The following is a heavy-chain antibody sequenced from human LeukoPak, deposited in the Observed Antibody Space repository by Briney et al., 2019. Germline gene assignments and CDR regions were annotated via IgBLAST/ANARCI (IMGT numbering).Heavy chain of an antibody. Sequence: SETLSLTCSVSGGPISDISYYWCWIRQPPGRGLAWIGSVYKSGSTHYNPSLKSRVTMSVDTSKNQFSLKLSAVTAADTAVYYCARHVTRGYSYVGQNWFDPWGQGTLVTVSS. CDR3: ARHVTRGYSYVGQNWFDP. J-gene: IGHJ5*02. V-gene: IGHV4-39*01. D-gene: IGHD5-18*01. CDR2: VYKSGST. CDR1: GGPISDISYY.